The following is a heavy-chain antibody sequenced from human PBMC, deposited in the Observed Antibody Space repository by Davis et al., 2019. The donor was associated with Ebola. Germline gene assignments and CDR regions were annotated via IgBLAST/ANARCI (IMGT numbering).Heavy chain of an antibody. CDR1: GYSFTNYG. CDR2: ISAYNGNT. Sequence: AASVKVSCKASGYSFTNYGITWVRQAPGQGLEWMGWISAYNGNTDNAEKLQGRVTMTTDTSTSTAYMELRSLRSDDTAVYYCARGSPFGWLDPWGQGTLVTVSS. V-gene: IGHV1-18*01. J-gene: IGHJ5*02. D-gene: IGHD3-10*01. CDR3: ARGSPFGWLDP.